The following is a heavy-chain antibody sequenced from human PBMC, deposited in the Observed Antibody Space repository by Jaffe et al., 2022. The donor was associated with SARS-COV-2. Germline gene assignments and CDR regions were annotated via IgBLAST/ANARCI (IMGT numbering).Heavy chain of an antibody. CDR2: INHSGTT. CDR1: GGSINSGPYY. V-gene: IGHV4-39*02. J-gene: IGHJ3*01. CDR3: ARDSSGWYRGAFDF. D-gene: IGHD6-19*01. Sequence: QLQLQESGPGLVKPSETLSLTCSVSGGSINSGPYYWGWIRQPPGKGLEWIGSINHSGTTYYNPSLKSRVTVSVDTSKNQFSLILTSVTAADTAVYYCARDSSGWYRGAFDFWGQGTMVIVSS.